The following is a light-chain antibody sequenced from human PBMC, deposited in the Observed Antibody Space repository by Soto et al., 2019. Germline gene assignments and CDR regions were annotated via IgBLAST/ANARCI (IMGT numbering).Light chain of an antibody. J-gene: IGLJ3*02. CDR1: RSNIGAGYD. V-gene: IGLV1-40*01. Sequence: QSVLTQPPSVSGAPGQGVTISCTGSRSNIGAGYDVHWYQQFPGAAPKLLIYANDKRPSGVVDRFSGSKSGTSASLAIVWLQAEDEADYYCQSYDNSLSGSWVFGGGTKLTVL. CDR2: AND. CDR3: QSYDNSLSGSWV.